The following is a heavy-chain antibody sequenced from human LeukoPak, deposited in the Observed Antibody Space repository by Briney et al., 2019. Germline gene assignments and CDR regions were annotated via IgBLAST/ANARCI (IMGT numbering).Heavy chain of an antibody. CDR3: ARAYYYDVSVTPDY. J-gene: IGHJ4*02. D-gene: IGHD3-22*01. CDR2: ISGGGGTT. Sequence: PGGSLRLSCAASGFTFSGFAMSWVRQTPGKGLEWVSTISGGGGTTYYADSVRGRFTISRDNSNNTLYLQMNSLRAEDTAVYYCARAYYYDVSVTPDYWGQGTLVTVSS. CDR1: GFTFSGFA. V-gene: IGHV3-23*01.